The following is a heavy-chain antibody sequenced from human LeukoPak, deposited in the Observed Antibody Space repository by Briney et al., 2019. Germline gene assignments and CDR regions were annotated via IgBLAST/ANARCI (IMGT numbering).Heavy chain of an antibody. J-gene: IGHJ4*02. CDR3: ATNLIPYSSGTNDY. CDR1: GYTFTSYY. Sequence: ASVKVSCKASGYTFTSYYMHWVRQAPGQGLEWMGWISAYNGNTNYAQKLQGRVTMTTDTSTSTAYMELRSLRSDDTAVYYCATNLIPYSSGTNDYWGQGTLVTVSS. V-gene: IGHV1-18*04. CDR2: ISAYNGNT. D-gene: IGHD6-19*01.